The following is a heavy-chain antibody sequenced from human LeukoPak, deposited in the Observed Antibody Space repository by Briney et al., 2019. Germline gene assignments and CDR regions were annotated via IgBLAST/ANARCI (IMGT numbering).Heavy chain of an antibody. Sequence: SETLSLTCAVYGGSFSGYFWGWIRQSPGKGLEWIGSISYSGTTYYNPSLKSRVTISVDTSKNQFSLKLNSVTAADTAVFYCAANSADYNTLGSSYKVWGQGTLVTVSS. D-gene: IGHD3-10*01. J-gene: IGHJ4*02. CDR3: AANSADYNTLGSSYKV. V-gene: IGHV4-39*01. CDR2: ISYSGTT. CDR1: GGSFSGYF.